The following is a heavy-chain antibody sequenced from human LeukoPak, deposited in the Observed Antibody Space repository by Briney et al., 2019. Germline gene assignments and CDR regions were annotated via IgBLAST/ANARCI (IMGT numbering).Heavy chain of an antibody. Sequence: SETLSLTCTVSGGSTSSSGYYWGWIRQPPGKGLEWIGNIYYSGSTYYNPSLKSRVTISVDTSKNQFSLKLSSVTAADTAGYYCARHQGAGTGPSDFWGQGTLVTVSS. CDR1: GGSTSSSGYY. CDR3: ARHQGAGTGPSDF. J-gene: IGHJ4*02. V-gene: IGHV4-39*01. D-gene: IGHD6-19*01. CDR2: IYYSGST.